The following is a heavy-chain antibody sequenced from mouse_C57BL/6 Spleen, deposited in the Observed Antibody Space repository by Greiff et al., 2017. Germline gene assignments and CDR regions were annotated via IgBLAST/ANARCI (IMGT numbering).Heavy chain of an antibody. CDR1: GYTFTSYG. D-gene: IGHD1-1*01. J-gene: IGHJ1*03. V-gene: IGHV1-81*01. Sequence: VKLMESGAELARPGASVKLSCKASGYTFTSYGISWVKQRTGQGLEWIGEIYPRSGNTYYNEKFKGKATLTADKSSSTAYMELRSLTSEDSAVYFCARSTVVAEGYFDVWGTGTTVTVSS. CDR2: IYPRSGNT. CDR3: ARSTVVAEGYFDV.